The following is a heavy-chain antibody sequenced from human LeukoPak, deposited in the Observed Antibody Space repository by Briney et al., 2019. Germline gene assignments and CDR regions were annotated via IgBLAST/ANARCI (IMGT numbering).Heavy chain of an antibody. Sequence: AGGSLRLSCAASRFIFSSYNMNWVRQAPGKGLEWVSYISDSSSYTYYADSVKGRFTISRDNAKNSLYLQMNSLRAEDTAVYYCAREAYSNYGTFDYWGQGTLVTVSS. CDR1: RFIFSSYN. J-gene: IGHJ4*02. CDR3: AREAYSNYGTFDY. CDR2: ISDSSSYT. D-gene: IGHD4-11*01. V-gene: IGHV3-21*01.